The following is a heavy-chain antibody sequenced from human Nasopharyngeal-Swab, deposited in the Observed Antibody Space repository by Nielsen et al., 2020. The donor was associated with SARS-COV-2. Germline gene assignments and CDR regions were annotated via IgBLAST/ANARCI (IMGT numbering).Heavy chain of an antibody. D-gene: IGHD1-26*01. Sequence: VKVSCKASGGTFSSYAISWVRQAPGQGLEWMGGIIPIFGTANYAQKFQGRVTITADESTSTAYMELSSLRSEDTAVYYCASHDSGSYSEDFDYWGQGTLVTVSS. CDR2: IIPIFGTA. CDR1: GGTFSSYA. CDR3: ASHDSGSYSEDFDY. J-gene: IGHJ4*02. V-gene: IGHV1-69*13.